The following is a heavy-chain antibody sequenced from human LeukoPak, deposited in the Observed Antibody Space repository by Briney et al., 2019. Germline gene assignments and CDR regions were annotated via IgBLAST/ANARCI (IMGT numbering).Heavy chain of an antibody. CDR1: GGTFSSYA. CDR3: ARARSGYSGYVHWFDP. Sequence: SVKVSCKASGGTFSSYAISWVRQAPGQGLEWMVGIIPIFGTANYAQKFQGRVTITADESTSTAYMELSSLRSEDTAVYYCARARSGYSGYVHWFDPWGQGTLVTVSS. V-gene: IGHV1-69*13. J-gene: IGHJ5*02. D-gene: IGHD5-12*01. CDR2: IIPIFGTA.